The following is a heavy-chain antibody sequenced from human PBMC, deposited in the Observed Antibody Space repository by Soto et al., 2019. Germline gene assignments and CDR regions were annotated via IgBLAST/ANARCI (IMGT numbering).Heavy chain of an antibody. J-gene: IGHJ4*02. CDR2: IDPSDSQT. CDR3: ARQIYDSDTGPNFQYYFDS. Sequence: GESLKISCKGSGYSFAGYWITWVRQKPGKGLGWMGRIDPSDSQTYYSPSFRGHVTISVTKSITTVFLQWSSLRASDTAMYYCARQIYDSDTGPNFQYYFDSWGQGTPVTVSS. D-gene: IGHD3-22*01. CDR1: GYSFAGYW. V-gene: IGHV5-10-1*01.